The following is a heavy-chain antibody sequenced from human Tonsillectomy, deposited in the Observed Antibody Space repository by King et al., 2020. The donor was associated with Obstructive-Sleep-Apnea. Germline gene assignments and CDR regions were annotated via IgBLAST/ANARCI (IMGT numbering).Heavy chain of an antibody. V-gene: IGHV3-48*04. D-gene: IGHD3-16*01. CDR1: GFTFSSYS. CDR2: ISSSSSTK. Sequence: VQLVESGGGLVQPGGSLRLSCAASGFTFSSYSMNWVRQAPGKGLEWVSYISSSSSTKYSEDSVKGRFTISRDNAKNSLYLQMNSLRAEDTAVYYCARAMGGYYYYGMDVWGQGTTVTVSS. J-gene: IGHJ6*02. CDR3: ARAMGGYYYYGMDV.